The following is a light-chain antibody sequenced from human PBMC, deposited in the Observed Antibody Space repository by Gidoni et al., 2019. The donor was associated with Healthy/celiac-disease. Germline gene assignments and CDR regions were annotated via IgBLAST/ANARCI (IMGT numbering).Light chain of an antibody. Sequence: QSALTQPAPGPGSPGQSITTSCTGTSSDVGIYNLVSWYQQHPGKAPKLMIYEASKRPSGVSNRFSGSKSGNTASLTISGLQAEDEADYYCCSYAGSWVFGGGTKLTVL. J-gene: IGLJ3*02. V-gene: IGLV2-23*01. CDR1: SSDVGIYNL. CDR2: EAS. CDR3: CSYAGSWV.